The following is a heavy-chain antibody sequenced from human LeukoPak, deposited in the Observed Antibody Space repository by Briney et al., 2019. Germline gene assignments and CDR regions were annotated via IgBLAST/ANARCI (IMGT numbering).Heavy chain of an antibody. V-gene: IGHV5-51*01. CDR3: ARQSDCSGGSCFSHFAY. Sequence: GESLKISCKVSGYGFTSHWIGWVRQLPGKGLEWMGVVYPGDSETRYSPSFQGQVTISADKSITTAYLQWSSLKASDTAIYYCARQSDCSGGSCFSHFAYWGQGTLVTVSS. D-gene: IGHD2-15*01. CDR1: GYGFTSHW. J-gene: IGHJ4*02. CDR2: VYPGDSET.